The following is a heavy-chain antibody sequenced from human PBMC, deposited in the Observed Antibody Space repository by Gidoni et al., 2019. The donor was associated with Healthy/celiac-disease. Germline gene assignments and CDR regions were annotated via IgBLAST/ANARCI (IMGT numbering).Heavy chain of an antibody. CDR1: GFTFSSYS. V-gene: IGHV3-21*01. CDR3: ARGEVGGDYGPFDY. Sequence: EVQLVESGGGLVKPGGSLRLSCAASGFTFSSYSMNWVRQAPGKGREWVSSISSSSSYIYYADSVKGRFTISRDNAKNSLYLQMNSLRAEDTAVYYCARGEVGGDYGPFDYWGQGTLVTVSS. J-gene: IGHJ4*02. D-gene: IGHD4-17*01. CDR2: ISSSSSYI.